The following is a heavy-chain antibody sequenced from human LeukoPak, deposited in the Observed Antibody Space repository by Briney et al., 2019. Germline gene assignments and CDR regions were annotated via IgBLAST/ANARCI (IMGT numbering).Heavy chain of an antibody. D-gene: IGHD2-2*01. CDR3: TTHLPAAFFDY. CDR1: GFTFSNAW. Sequence: GGSLRLSCAASGFTFSNAWMSWVRQAPGKGLEWVGRIKSKTDGGTTDYAAPVKGRFTISRDDSKNTLYLRMNSLKTEDTAVYYCTTHLPAAFFDYWGQGTLVTVSS. J-gene: IGHJ4*02. CDR2: IKSKTDGGTT. V-gene: IGHV3-15*01.